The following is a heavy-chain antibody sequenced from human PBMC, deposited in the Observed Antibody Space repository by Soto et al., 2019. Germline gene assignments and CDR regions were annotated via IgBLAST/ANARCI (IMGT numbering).Heavy chain of an antibody. D-gene: IGHD3-10*01. CDR1: GFTFSNAW. Sequence: EVQLVESGGGLVKPGGSLRLSCAASGFTFSNAWMSWVRQAPGKGLEWVGRIKSKTDGGTTDHAAPVKGRFTISRDDSKNTLYPQMNSLKTEDTAVYYCTTDRGRGVPRGVYLLDYWGQGTLVTVSS. V-gene: IGHV3-15*01. J-gene: IGHJ4*02. CDR3: TTDRGRGVPRGVYLLDY. CDR2: IKSKTDGGTT.